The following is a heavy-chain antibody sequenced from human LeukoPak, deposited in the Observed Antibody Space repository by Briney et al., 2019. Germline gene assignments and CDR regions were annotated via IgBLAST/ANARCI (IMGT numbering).Heavy chain of an antibody. CDR1: GGSISTYY. V-gene: IGHV4-59*01. J-gene: IGHJ4*02. CDR2: IFHSGST. Sequence: SETLSLTCTVSGGSISTYYWSWIRQPPGKRLEWIGYIFHSGSTNYNPSLRGRVTISVDTSKNQFSLKLSSVTAADTAVYYCARDSPYVWGSYRPFHYWGQGTLVTVSS. CDR3: ARDSPYVWGSYRPFHY. D-gene: IGHD3-16*02.